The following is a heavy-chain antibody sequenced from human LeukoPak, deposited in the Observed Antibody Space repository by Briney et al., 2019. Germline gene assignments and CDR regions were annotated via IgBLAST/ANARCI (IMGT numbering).Heavy chain of an antibody. CDR3: ARNRDGYNSFDY. J-gene: IGHJ4*02. Sequence: SETLSLTCTVSGGSISSYYWSWIRQPPGKGLEWIGYIYYSGSTNYNPSLKSRVTISVDTSKNHFSLKLSSVTAADTAVYYCARNRDGYNSFDYWGQGTLVTVSS. D-gene: IGHD5-24*01. V-gene: IGHV4-59*12. CDR1: GGSISSYY. CDR2: IYYSGST.